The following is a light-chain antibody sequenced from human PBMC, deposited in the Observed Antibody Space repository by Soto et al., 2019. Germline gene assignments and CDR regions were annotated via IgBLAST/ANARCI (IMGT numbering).Light chain of an antibody. J-gene: IGKJ1*01. CDR3: QQYHSYPRT. Sequence: DIQMTQSPSALSASVRDRVTITCRASKSISSWLAWYQQKPGKAPNLLIYDASSLGRGVPSRFSGSGSGTEFTLTISSLQPDDFATYYCQQYHSYPRTFGQGTKVEIK. CDR1: KSISSW. CDR2: DAS. V-gene: IGKV1-5*01.